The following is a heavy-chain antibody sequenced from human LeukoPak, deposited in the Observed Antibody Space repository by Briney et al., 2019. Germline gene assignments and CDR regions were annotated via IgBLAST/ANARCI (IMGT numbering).Heavy chain of an antibody. V-gene: IGHV1-18*01. Sequence: ASVKVSCKTSGFTFNTYGIAWVRQAPGQELEWMGWISAYNGKTDYAQNLQDRVTLTTDTSTTTAYMELRSLRSDDTAVYYCAREGSLHDSGDYYLSWFDPWGQGTLVTVSS. CDR3: AREGSLHDSGDYYLSWFDP. CDR2: ISAYNGKT. J-gene: IGHJ5*02. D-gene: IGHD3-22*01. CDR1: GFTFNTYG.